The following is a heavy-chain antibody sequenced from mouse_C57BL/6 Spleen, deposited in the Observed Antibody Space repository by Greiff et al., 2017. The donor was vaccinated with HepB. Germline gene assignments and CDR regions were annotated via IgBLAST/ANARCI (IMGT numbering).Heavy chain of an antibody. D-gene: IGHD2-1*01. J-gene: IGHJ2*01. CDR1: GYSITSGYY. CDR2: ISYDGSN. CDR3: ARRGIYYGNPGYFDY. V-gene: IGHV3-6*01. Sequence: EVQVVESGPGLVKPSQSLSLTCSVTGYSITSGYYWNWIRQVPGNKLEWMGYISYDGSNNYNPSLKNRISITRDTSKNQFFLKLNSVTTEDTATYYCARRGIYYGNPGYFDYWGQGTTLTVSS.